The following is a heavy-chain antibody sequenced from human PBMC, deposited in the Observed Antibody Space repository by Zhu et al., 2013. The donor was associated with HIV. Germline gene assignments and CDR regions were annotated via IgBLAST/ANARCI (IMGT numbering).Heavy chain of an antibody. CDR2: ISPTSGAT. Sequence: QVQLVQSGPEVKKPGASVKVSCKASGYSFTASYIHWVRQAPGLGLEWMGWISPTSGATNYAQNFQGRVTLTRDTSLTTAFMELTRLTPDDTATYYCARDETYWGQGNPGHRLL. V-gene: IGHV1-2*02. CDR1: GYSFTASY. J-gene: IGHJ4*02. CDR3: ARDETY.